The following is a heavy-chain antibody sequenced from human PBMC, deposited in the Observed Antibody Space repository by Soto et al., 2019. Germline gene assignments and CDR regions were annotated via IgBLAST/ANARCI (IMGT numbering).Heavy chain of an antibody. CDR1: GFTFTSSA. V-gene: IGHV1-58*02. CDR3: GADGYCSGGSCGY. D-gene: IGHD2-15*01. Sequence: SVKVSCKASGFTFTSSAMQWVRQARGQRLEWIGWIVVGSGNTNYAQKFQERVTITRDMSTSTAYMELSSLRSEDTAVYYCGADGYCSGGSCGYWGQGTLVTVSS. J-gene: IGHJ4*02. CDR2: IVVGSGNT.